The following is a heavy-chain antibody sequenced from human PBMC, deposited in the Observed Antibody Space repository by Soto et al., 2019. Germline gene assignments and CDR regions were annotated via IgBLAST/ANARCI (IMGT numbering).Heavy chain of an antibody. CDR2: IRDSGANT. D-gene: IGHD2-8*01. Sequence: EVQLLDSGGGLVQPGGSLRLSCAASGFTFSTYAMSWVRQAPGKGLEWVSAIRDSGANTYYADSVQGRFTISRDNSKNTLYLQMNSLRAEDTAVYYCAKGSMGAFDVWGQGTMVTVSS. V-gene: IGHV3-23*01. J-gene: IGHJ3*01. CDR1: GFTFSTYA. CDR3: AKGSMGAFDV.